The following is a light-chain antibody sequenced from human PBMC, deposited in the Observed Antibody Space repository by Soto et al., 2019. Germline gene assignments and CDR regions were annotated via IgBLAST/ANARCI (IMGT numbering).Light chain of an antibody. V-gene: IGKV1-5*01. CDR2: DGS. CDR3: QHNRCYWT. J-gene: IGKJ1*01. Sequence: DIQMTQTRSTLSASVGDRVTITCRASQSIRSRWAWFQRNAGKAPKLLIYDGSSLESGVPHRFSGRGSGTEFTLTSSMQHADDAAAYCCQHNRCYWTFGQGTKVDI. CDR1: QSIRSR.